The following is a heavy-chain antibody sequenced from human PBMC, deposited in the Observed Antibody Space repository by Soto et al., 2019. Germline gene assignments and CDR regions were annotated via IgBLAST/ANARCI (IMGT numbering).Heavy chain of an antibody. CDR1: GWTFGTYI. Sequence: GGSLRLACGASGWTFGTYIMNWVRQAPGKGLEWIAYINSDSDNIMYADSVNGRFTISRDNAKNSLFLQMNSLTDEDTAVYYCARLYYDYVWGQGTTVTVSS. CDR2: INSDSDNI. V-gene: IGHV3-48*02. CDR3: ARLYYDYV. J-gene: IGHJ6*02. D-gene: IGHD3-3*01.